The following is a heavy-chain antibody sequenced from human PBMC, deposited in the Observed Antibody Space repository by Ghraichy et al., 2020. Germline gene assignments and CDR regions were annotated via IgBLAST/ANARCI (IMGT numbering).Heavy chain of an antibody. CDR1: GFTFSNAW. CDR3: ATGGYYFDY. D-gene: IGHD4-23*01. J-gene: IGHJ4*02. CDR2: IKSKYDGGTI. V-gene: IGHV3-15*01. Sequence: GGSLRLSCSASGFTFSNAWMNWVRQAPGKGLEWVGRIKSKYDGGTIDYAALVKGRFTISREDSKNTVYLQMNSLNIEDTAVYFCATGGYYFDYWGQGTPVTVS.